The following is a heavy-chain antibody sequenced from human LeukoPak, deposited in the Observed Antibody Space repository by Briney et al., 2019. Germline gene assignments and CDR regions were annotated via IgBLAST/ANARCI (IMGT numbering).Heavy chain of an antibody. CDR2: IYHSGST. CDR3: AREADYGGKGLDY. D-gene: IGHD4-23*01. V-gene: IGHV4-4*02. Sequence: PSGALSLTCAVSGGSISSSNWRSWVHQPPGKGLEWIGEIYHSGSTNYNPSLKSRVTISVDKSKNQYSLKLSSVTAADTAVYYCAREADYGGKGLDYWGQGTLVTVSS. CDR1: GGSISSSNW. J-gene: IGHJ4*02.